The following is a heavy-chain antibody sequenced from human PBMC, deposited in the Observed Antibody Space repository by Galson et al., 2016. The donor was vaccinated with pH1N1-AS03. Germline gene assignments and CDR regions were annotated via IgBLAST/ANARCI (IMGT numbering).Heavy chain of an antibody. CDR2: IYNRGST. J-gene: IGHJ3*01. CDR1: GGSINSSPYY. Sequence: SETLSLTCTVSGGSINSSPYYWGWIRQPPGKGLEWIGTIYNRGSTYYSPSLKSRVTISIDTSKNQFSLNLSSLTAADTAVYYCARAGRVITTRGHQLGALDVWGQGILVTVSS. CDR3: ARAGRVITTRGHQLGALDV. D-gene: IGHD3-16*01. V-gene: IGHV4-39*07.